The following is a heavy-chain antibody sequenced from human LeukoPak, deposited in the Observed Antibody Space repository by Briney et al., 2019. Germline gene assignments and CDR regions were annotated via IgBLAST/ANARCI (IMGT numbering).Heavy chain of an antibody. CDR1: GFTFSTYW. D-gene: IGHD3-22*01. CDR3: ARGGYYYDSSGYYPLDI. J-gene: IGHJ3*02. Sequence: GGSLRLSCAASGFTFSTYWMHWVRQAPGKGLVWVPRINSDGSSTNYADSVKGRFTISRDNAKNTLYVQMNSLRAEDTAVYYCARGGYYYDSSGYYPLDIWGQGTMVTVSS. CDR2: INSDGSST. V-gene: IGHV3-74*01.